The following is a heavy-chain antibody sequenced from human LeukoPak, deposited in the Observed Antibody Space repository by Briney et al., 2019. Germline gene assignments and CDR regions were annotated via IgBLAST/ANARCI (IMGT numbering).Heavy chain of an antibody. V-gene: IGHV3-23*01. Sequence: PGGSLRLSCAASGFTFSSYAMNWVRQSPVKGLEWVSGISGSGGNSFYADSVKGRFSTSRDNAKNTLYLHMNNLRAEDTAIYYCTKDTLRSGHPSQFDYWGQGILVTVSS. D-gene: IGHD2-15*01. J-gene: IGHJ4*02. CDR1: GFTFSSYA. CDR3: TKDTLRSGHPSQFDY. CDR2: ISGSGGNS.